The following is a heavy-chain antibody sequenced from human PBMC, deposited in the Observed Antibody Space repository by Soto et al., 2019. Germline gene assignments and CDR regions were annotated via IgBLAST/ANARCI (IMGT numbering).Heavy chain of an antibody. CDR3: ALPTMAHIAYYYYGMDV. CDR2: IYSGGST. CDR1: GLTVSSNY. V-gene: IGHV3-53*01. D-gene: IGHD3-10*01. J-gene: IGHJ6*02. Sequence: GGSLRLSCAASGLTVSSNYMSWVRQAPGKGLDWVSVIYSGGSTYYAASVKGRFTISRDNSKNTLYLQMNSLRAEDTAVSYCALPTMAHIAYYYYGMDVWGQGTTVTVSS.